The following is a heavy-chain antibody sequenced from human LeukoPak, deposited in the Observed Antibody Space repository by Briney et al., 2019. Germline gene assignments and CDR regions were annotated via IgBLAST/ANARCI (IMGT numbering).Heavy chain of an antibody. V-gene: IGHV3-30*02. CDR1: GFTFSTYG. D-gene: IGHD5-18*01. Sequence: PGGSLRLSCAASGFTFSTYGMHWVRQAPPKGLAWVAFIRYDGNNKDYADSVKGRFSISRDNSKNTLYLQMNSLRAEDTAVYYCAKGGGYSYENYYFYMDVWGKGTTVTVSS. J-gene: IGHJ6*03. CDR3: AKGGGYSYENYYFYMDV. CDR2: IRYDGNNK.